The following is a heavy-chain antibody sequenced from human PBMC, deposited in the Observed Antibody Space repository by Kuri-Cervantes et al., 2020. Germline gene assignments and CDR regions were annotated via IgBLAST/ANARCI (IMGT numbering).Heavy chain of an antibody. Sequence: GESLKISCAASGFTFSSYAMHWVRQAPGKGLEWVAVISYDGSNKYYADSVKGRFIISRDNSKNTLYLQMNSLRAEDTAVYYCARDWRLRYFDWLDYGMDVWGQGTTVTVSS. D-gene: IGHD3-9*01. CDR1: GFTFSSYA. CDR2: ISYDGSNK. V-gene: IGHV3-30*14. CDR3: ARDWRLRYFDWLDYGMDV. J-gene: IGHJ6*02.